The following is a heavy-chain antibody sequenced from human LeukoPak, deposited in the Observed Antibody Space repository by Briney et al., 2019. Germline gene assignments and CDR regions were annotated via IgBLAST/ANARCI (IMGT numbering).Heavy chain of an antibody. CDR2: ISTTGSTI. CDR1: GFIFSNYN. Sequence: PGGSLRLSCAASGFIFSNYNMNWVRQAPGKGLEWVSYISTTGSTIYYADSVKGRFTVSRDNAKNSLYLQMNSLRAEDSAVYCARDSIAVAADLDYWGQGTLVTVSS. CDR3: ARDSIAVAADLDY. V-gene: IGHV3-48*01. J-gene: IGHJ4*02. D-gene: IGHD6-19*01.